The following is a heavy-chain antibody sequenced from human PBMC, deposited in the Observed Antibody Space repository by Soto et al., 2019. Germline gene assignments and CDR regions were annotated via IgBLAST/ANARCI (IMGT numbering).Heavy chain of an antibody. CDR3: ARVLTRQGYRSSTSCYKYWFDP. J-gene: IGHJ5*02. CDR2: MNPNSGNT. Sequence: GASVKVSCKASGYTFTSYDINWVRQATGQGLEWMGWMNPNSGNTGYAQKFQGRVTMTRNTSISTAYMELSSLRSEDTAVYYCARVLTRQGYRSSTSCYKYWFDPWGQGTLVTVSS. CDR1: GYTFTSYD. D-gene: IGHD2-2*02. V-gene: IGHV1-8*01.